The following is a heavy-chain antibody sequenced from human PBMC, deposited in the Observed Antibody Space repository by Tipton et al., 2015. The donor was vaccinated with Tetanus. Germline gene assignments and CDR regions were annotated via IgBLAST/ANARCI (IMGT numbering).Heavy chain of an antibody. CDR3: ARVLPVNRAG. V-gene: IGHV4-34*01. J-gene: IGHJ4*02. D-gene: IGHD2-2*01. Sequence: TLSLTCSVSGGSFSGYLWNWVRQPSGKGLEWIGEINHSGTTNYNPSLKSRVTISVDTSKNQFSVRLTSVTAADTAVYYCARVLPVNRAGWGQGTLVTVSS. CDR1: GGSFSGYL. CDR2: INHSGTT.